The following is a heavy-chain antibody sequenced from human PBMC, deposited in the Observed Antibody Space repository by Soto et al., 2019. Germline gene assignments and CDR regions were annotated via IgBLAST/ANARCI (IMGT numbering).Heavy chain of an antibody. V-gene: IGHV1-69*01. CDR2: IIPIFGTT. Sequence: QEQLVQAGAEVKKPGSSVRISCRASGGTFSNDAVSWFRQAPGQGLQWMGGIIPIFGTTHYAQKFQGRVTITADESTATAYMELRSVTSEDTAVYYCATGLRTGNYGMDVWGQGTAVTVSS. J-gene: IGHJ6*02. D-gene: IGHD3-10*01. CDR1: GGTFSNDA. CDR3: ATGLRTGNYGMDV.